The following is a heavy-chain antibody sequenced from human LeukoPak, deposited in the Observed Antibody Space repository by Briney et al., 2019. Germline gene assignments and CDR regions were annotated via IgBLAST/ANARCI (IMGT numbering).Heavy chain of an antibody. CDR3: ARDHHYYDSSGLRSGCIDY. D-gene: IGHD3-22*01. V-gene: IGHV3-33*01. Sequence: GGSLRLSCAVSGFTFGTYDMHWVRQAPGKGLEWVAVIWHGGTKEFYVDSVKGRFTISRDNSENTLFLQMNSLRVEDTAVYYCARDHHYYDSSGLRSGCIDYWGQGTLVTVSS. CDR1: GFTFGTYD. J-gene: IGHJ4*02. CDR2: IWHGGTKE.